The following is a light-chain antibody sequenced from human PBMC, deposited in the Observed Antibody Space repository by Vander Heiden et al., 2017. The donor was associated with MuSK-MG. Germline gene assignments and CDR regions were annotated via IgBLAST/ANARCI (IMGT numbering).Light chain of an antibody. CDR3: SAYTSSSLYV. Sequence: HSALTQPASASGSSGQSITISCTGTSSDVGGYNYVSWYQQHPGKAPRLMIYDVSNRPTGVSNRFSGSKSGNTASLTISGLQAGDEADYYCSAYTSSSLYVFGTGTKVTVL. J-gene: IGLJ1*01. V-gene: IGLV2-14*03. CDR1: SSDVGGYNY. CDR2: DVS.